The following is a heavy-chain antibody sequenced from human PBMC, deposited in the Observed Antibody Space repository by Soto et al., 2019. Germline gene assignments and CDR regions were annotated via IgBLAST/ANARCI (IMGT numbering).Heavy chain of an antibody. CDR3: AKSEYSSSLGDYYYYGMDV. V-gene: IGHV3-23*01. CDR2: ISGSGGST. Sequence: EVQLLESGGGLVQRGGSLRLSCAASGFTFSSYAMSWVRQAPGKGLEWVSAISGSGGSTYYADSVKGRFTISRDNSKNTLYLQMNSLRAEDTAVYYCAKSEYSSSLGDYYYYGMDVWGQGTTVTVSS. J-gene: IGHJ6*02. D-gene: IGHD6-6*01. CDR1: GFTFSSYA.